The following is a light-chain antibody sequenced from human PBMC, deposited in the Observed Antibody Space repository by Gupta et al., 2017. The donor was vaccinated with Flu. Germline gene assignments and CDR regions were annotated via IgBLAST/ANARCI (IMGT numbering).Light chain of an antibody. CDR2: AAS. CDR1: QTIGDS. J-gene: IGKJ3*01. Sequence: SSLSASVGDRVTITCRTSQTIGDSLAWFQQKPGKVPKLLIYAASTLQSGVPSRFSGSGSGTDFTLTISSLQPEDVSTYYCQKYNSAHFTFGP. V-gene: IGKV1-27*01. CDR3: QKYNSAHFT.